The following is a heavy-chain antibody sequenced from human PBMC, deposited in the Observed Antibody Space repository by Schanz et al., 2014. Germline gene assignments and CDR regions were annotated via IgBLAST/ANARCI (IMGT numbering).Heavy chain of an antibody. J-gene: IGHJ5*02. CDR1: GFTFSSYS. CDR2: VSRSTPDI. D-gene: IGHD2-15*01. CDR3: TRDVRMDRRGNWFDP. V-gene: IGHV3-48*02. Sequence: EVQLVESGGGLVQPGGSLRLSCTASGFTFSSYSMNWVRQAPGKGLEWVSYVSRSTPDIYYADSVKGRFTMSRDNAKNLLYLQMNSLRDEDTAVYYCTRDVRMDRRGNWFDPWGQGTLVTVSS.